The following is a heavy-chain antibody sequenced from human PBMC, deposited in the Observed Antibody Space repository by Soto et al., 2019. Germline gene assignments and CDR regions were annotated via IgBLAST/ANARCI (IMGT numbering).Heavy chain of an antibody. CDR1: GFTFSSYW. Sequence: EVQLVEPGGGLVQPGGSLRLSCAASGFTFSSYWMHWVRQAPGKGLVWVSRINSDGSSTSYADPVKGRFTISRDNAKNTLYLQMNSLRAEDTAVYYCARDADYGDYGVSDAFDIWGQGTMVTVSS. CDR2: INSDGSST. J-gene: IGHJ3*02. V-gene: IGHV3-74*01. D-gene: IGHD4-17*01. CDR3: ARDADYGDYGVSDAFDI.